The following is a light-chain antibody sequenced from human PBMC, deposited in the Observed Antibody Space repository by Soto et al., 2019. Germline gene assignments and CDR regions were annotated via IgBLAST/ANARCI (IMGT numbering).Light chain of an antibody. J-gene: IGLJ3*02. CDR3: WSYTSRATRV. V-gene: IGLV2-23*01. CDR2: EGD. Sequence: QSVMTQPPSVSAAPGQRVTISCSGSSSNIGGNSVSWYQQHPGKAPKLMIYEGDKRPSGVSIRFSGSKSGNTASLTISGLQAEDESDYYCWSYTSRATRVFGGGTKLTVL. CDR1: SSNIGGNS.